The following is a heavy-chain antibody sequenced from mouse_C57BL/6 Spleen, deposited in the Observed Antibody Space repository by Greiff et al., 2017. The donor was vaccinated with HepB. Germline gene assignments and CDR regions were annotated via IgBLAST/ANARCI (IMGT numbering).Heavy chain of an antibody. V-gene: IGHV1-81*01. CDR1: GYTFTSYG. CDR3: ARGGVPYYLDY. J-gene: IGHJ2*01. Sequence: QVQLQQSGAELARPGASVKLSCKASGYTFTSYGISWVKQRTGQGLEWIGEIYPRSGNTYYNEKFKGKATLTADKSSSTAYMELRSLTSEDSAVYFCARGGVPYYLDYWGQGTTLTVSS. CDR2: IYPRSGNT.